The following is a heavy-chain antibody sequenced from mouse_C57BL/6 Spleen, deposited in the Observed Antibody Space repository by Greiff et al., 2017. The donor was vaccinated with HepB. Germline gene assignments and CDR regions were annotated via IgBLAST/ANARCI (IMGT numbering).Heavy chain of an antibody. CDR1: GYTFTSYW. J-gene: IGHJ4*01. CDR3: ARAPLYGYGATGYAMDY. V-gene: IGHV1-69*01. D-gene: IGHD2-2*01. Sequence: VQLQQSGAELVMPGASVKLSCKASGYTFTSYWMHWVKQRPGQGLEWIGEIDPSDSYTNYNQKFKGKSTLTVDKSSSTAYMQLSSLTSEDSAFYYCARAPLYGYGATGYAMDYWGQGTSVTVSS. CDR2: IDPSDSYT.